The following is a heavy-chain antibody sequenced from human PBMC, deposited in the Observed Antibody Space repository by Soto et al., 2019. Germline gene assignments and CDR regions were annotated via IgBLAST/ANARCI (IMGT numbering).Heavy chain of an antibody. Sequence: GGPLRLSCVVSGLTVSTNSMNWVSQAQGKGLEWVSNIYSGGSTYYADSVKGRFTISRDTSRNMLYLQMSSLRVEDTAVYYCARDTPLFSFGYQRGNFFDYWGQGALVTVS. V-gene: IGHV3-66*01. CDR1: GLTVSTNS. D-gene: IGHD3-22*01. J-gene: IGHJ4*02. CDR2: IYSGGST. CDR3: ARDTPLFSFGYQRGNFFDY.